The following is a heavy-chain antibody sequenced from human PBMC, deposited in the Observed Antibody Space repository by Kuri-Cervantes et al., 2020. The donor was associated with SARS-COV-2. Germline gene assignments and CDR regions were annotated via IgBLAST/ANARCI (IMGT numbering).Heavy chain of an antibody. CDR2: IKQDGSEK. CDR3: ARDSKNYSGSRARRNGMDV. V-gene: IGHV3-7*05. J-gene: IGHJ6*02. Sequence: GGSLRLSCAASRFNFGSCDMSWVRQAPGKGLEWVANIKQDGSEKYYVDSVKGRFTISRDNAKNSLYLQMNSLRAEDTAVYYCARDSKNYSGSRARRNGMDVWGQGTTVTVSS. D-gene: IGHD1-26*01. CDR1: RFNFGSCD.